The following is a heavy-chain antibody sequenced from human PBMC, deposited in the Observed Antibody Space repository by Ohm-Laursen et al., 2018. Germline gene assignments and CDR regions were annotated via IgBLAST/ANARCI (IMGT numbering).Heavy chain of an antibody. Sequence: SLRLSCAASGFTFSSYWMSWVRQAPGKGLEWVSDIRSNSGSTTYADSVQGRFTISRDNSKNTLYLQMNSLRAEDTAVYYCAKAGYGSGSYYTLAFDYWGQGTLVTVSS. D-gene: IGHD3-10*01. CDR1: GFTFSSYW. CDR2: IRSNSGST. CDR3: AKAGYGSGSYYTLAFDY. J-gene: IGHJ4*02. V-gene: IGHV3-23*01.